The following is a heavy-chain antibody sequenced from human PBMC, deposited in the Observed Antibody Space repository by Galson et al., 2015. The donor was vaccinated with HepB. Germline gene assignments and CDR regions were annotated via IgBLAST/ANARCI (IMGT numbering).Heavy chain of an antibody. V-gene: IGHV1-69*13. CDR3: ARGRVPAAIHSIHPLPYYYYGMDV. CDR1: GGTFSSYA. D-gene: IGHD2-2*01. CDR2: IIPIFGTA. Sequence: SVKVSCKASGGTFSSYAISWVRQAPGQGLEWMGGIIPIFGTANYAQKFQGRVTITADESTSTAYMELSSLRSEDTAVYYCARGRVPAAIHSIHPLPYYYYGMDVWGQGTTVTVSS. J-gene: IGHJ6*02.